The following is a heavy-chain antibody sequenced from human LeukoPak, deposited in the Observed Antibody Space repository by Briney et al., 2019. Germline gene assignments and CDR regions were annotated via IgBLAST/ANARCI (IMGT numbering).Heavy chain of an antibody. CDR1: GFTFSSYA. J-gene: IGHJ4*02. CDR3: ATLLHAYSLSFDY. CDR2: ISGSGGST. V-gene: IGHV3-23*01. D-gene: IGHD4-11*01. Sequence: GGSLRLSCAASGFTFSSYAMSWVRQAPGKGLEWVSAISGSGGSTYYADSVKGRFTISRDNSKNTLYLQMNSLRAEDTAVYYCATLLHAYSLSFDYWGQGTLVTVSS.